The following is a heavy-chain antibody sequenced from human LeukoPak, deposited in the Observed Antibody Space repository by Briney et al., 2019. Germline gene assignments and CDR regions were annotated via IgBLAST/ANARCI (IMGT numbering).Heavy chain of an antibody. CDR3: ARDPVLGLIAH. V-gene: IGHV3-74*01. CDR2: INSDGSST. J-gene: IGHJ4*02. Sequence: GGSLSLSCAASGFTFSNHWMHWVRQAPGKGLVWVSRINSDGSSTTYAPSVKGRFTISRDNAKNTLYLQMNSLRVEDTAVYYCARDPVLGLIAHWGQGTLVTVSS. D-gene: IGHD3-10*01. CDR1: GFTFSNHW.